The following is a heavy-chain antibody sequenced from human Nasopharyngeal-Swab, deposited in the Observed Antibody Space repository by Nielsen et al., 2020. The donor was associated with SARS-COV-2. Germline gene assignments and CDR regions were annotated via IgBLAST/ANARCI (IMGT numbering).Heavy chain of an antibody. V-gene: IGHV4-34*01. J-gene: IGHJ4*02. CDR1: GGSFSGYY. CDR3: ARGFHPRHYYDSSGSSLDY. Sequence: GSLRLSCAVYGGSFSGYYWSWIRQPPGKGLEWIGEINQSGSTNYNPSLKSRVTISVDTSKNQFSLKLSSVTAADTAVYYCARGFHPRHYYDSSGSSLDYWGQGTLVTVSS. D-gene: IGHD3-22*01. CDR2: INQSGST.